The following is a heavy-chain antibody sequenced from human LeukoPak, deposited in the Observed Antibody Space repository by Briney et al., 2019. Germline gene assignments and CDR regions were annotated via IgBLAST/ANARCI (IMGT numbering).Heavy chain of an antibody. V-gene: IGHV3-30-3*01. CDR1: GFTFSSYA. Sequence: PGGSLRLSCTASGFTFSSYAMHWVRQAPGKGLEWVAVISYDGSNKYYADSVKGRFTISRDNSKNTLYLQMNSLRAEDTAVYYCATWNYYDSSGSVSYEAFDIWGQGTMVTVSS. D-gene: IGHD3-22*01. J-gene: IGHJ3*02. CDR2: ISYDGSNK. CDR3: ATWNYYDSSGSVSYEAFDI.